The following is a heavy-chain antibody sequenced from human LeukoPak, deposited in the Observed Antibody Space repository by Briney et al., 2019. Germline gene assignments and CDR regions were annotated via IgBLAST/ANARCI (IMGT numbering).Heavy chain of an antibody. CDR3: ARGRDGYNYGY. J-gene: IGHJ4*02. CDR1: GGTFSNHA. Sequence: ASVKVSCKASGGTFSNHAISWVRQAPGQGLEWMGGIIPIFGTANCAQKFQGRVTITTDESTSTAYMELSSLRSEDTAVYYCARGRDGYNYGYWGQGTLVTVSS. CDR2: IIPIFGTA. D-gene: IGHD5-24*01. V-gene: IGHV1-69*05.